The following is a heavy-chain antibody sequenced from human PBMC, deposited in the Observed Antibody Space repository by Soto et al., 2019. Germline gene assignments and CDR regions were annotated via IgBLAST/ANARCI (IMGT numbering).Heavy chain of an antibody. J-gene: IGHJ6*02. CDR2: ISGSGGST. V-gene: IGHV3-23*01. D-gene: IGHD4-4*01. CDR3: ANPFHDYSNHRGNEYYYYGLDV. Sequence: EVQLLESGGGLVQPGGSLRLSCAASGLSFSNYAMTWVRHAPGEGLEWVSSISGSGGSTHYADSVAGRFTTSRDNSKNTLYLHMISLRAEDTAVYYCANPFHDYSNHRGNEYYYYGLDVWGQGTTVTVSS. CDR1: GLSFSNYA.